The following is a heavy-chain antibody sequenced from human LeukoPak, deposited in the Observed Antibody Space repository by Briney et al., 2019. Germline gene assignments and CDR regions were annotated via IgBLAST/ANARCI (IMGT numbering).Heavy chain of an antibody. Sequence: SETLSLTCTVSGYSISSGYYWGWIRQPPGKGLEWIGSIYHSGRTFYNPSLKSRVTISVDTSKNQFSLKLTSVTAADTAVYYCARLHLPATRFDYWGQGTLVTVSS. CDR2: IYHSGRT. D-gene: IGHD5-24*01. J-gene: IGHJ4*02. CDR1: GYSISSGYY. V-gene: IGHV4-38-2*02. CDR3: ARLHLPATRFDY.